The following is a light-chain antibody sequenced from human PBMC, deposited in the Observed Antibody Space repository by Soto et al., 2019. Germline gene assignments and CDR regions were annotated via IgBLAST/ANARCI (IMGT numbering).Light chain of an antibody. CDR3: SSYTRSSTRVV. J-gene: IGLJ2*01. CDR1: SSDVGAYNY. V-gene: IGLV2-14*03. CDR2: DVS. Sequence: QSVLAQPASVSGSPGQSITISCTGTSSDVGAYNYVSWYQQHPGKAPKLMIYDVSNRPSGVSNRFSGSKSGNTASLTISGLHAEDEADYYCSSYTRSSTRVVFGGGTKLTVL.